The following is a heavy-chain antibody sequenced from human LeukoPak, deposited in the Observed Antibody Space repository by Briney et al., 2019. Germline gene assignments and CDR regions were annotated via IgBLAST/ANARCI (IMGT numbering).Heavy chain of an antibody. CDR1: GYTFSSYA. Sequence: GGSLRLSCAASGYTFSSYAMSWVRQAPGKGLEWVSAISDSGGSTYDAESVKGRFTISRDNSKNTLYVQMNSLRAEDTAVYYCAKDTSIGRYCTNGVCSPFDYWGQGTLVTVSS. CDR3: AKDTSIGRYCTNGVCSPFDY. V-gene: IGHV3-23*01. D-gene: IGHD2-8*01. J-gene: IGHJ4*02. CDR2: ISDSGGST.